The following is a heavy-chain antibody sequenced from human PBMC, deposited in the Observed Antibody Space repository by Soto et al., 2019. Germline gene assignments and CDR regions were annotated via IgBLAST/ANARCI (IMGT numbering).Heavy chain of an antibody. J-gene: IGHJ4*02. CDR3: ARGPRTYDFLPWGPQNRNFDY. Sequence: QVQLQQWGAGLLKPSETLSLTCAVYGGSFSGYYWSWIRQPPGKGLEWIGEINHSGSTNYNPSLKSRVTISVDTSKNQFSLKLSSVTAADTAVYYCARGPRTYDFLPWGPQNRNFDYWGQGTLVTVSS. CDR1: GGSFSGYY. D-gene: IGHD3-3*01. V-gene: IGHV4-34*01. CDR2: INHSGST.